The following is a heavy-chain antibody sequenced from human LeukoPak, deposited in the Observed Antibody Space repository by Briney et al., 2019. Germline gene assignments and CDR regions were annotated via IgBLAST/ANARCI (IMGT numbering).Heavy chain of an antibody. J-gene: IGHJ4*02. CDR3: ARVCAKFVGKYYFDY. V-gene: IGHV1-2*02. D-gene: IGHD3-10*01. Sequence: ASVKVSCKASGYTFTGYYMHWVRQAPGQGLEWMGWINPNSGGTNYAQKFQGRVTMTRDTSISTAYMELSRLRSDDTAVYYCARVCAKFVGKYYFDYWGQGTLVTVSS. CDR1: GYTFTGYY. CDR2: INPNSGGT.